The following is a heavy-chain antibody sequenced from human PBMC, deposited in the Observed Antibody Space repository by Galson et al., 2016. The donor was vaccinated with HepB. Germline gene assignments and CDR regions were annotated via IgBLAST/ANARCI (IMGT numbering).Heavy chain of an antibody. Sequence: GAEVKKPGETLQISCKDSGHNFSKYWIGWVRQMPGKGLEWMGIIYPGDSDTRYSPSVQGQVTISADKSISTVYPQWSSLKASDTAMYYCARHWAYCCCDCSYWYFDLWGRGTLVTVSS. V-gene: IGHV5-51*01. D-gene: IGHD2-21*02. CDR1: GHNFSKYW. CDR2: IYPGDSDT. CDR3: ARHWAYCCCDCSYWYFDL. J-gene: IGHJ2*01.